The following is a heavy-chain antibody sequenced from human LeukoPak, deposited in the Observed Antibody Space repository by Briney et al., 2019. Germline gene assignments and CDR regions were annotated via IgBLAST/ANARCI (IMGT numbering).Heavy chain of an antibody. J-gene: IGHJ4*02. D-gene: IGHD6-13*01. CDR3: ARVLRDATWYDY. Sequence: GASVKVSCTASGYTFTSYDINWVRQATGQGLEWMGWMNPDSGNTGYAQKFQGRVTMTRNTSISTAHMELSNLRSEDTAVYYCARVLRDATWYDYWGQGTLVTVSS. CDR2: MNPDSGNT. CDR1: GYTFTSYD. V-gene: IGHV1-8*01.